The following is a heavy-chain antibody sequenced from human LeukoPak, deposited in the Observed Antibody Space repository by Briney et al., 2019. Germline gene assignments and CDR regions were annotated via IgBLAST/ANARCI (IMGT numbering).Heavy chain of an antibody. V-gene: IGHV3-74*01. CDR2: INSDGSST. CDR3: ARAHDYYDILTGYSYAFDI. Sequence: PGGSLRLSCAASGFTFSSYWMHWVRQAPGKGLVWVSRINSDGSSTSYADFVKGRFTISRENAKNTLYLQMNSLRAEDTAVYYCARAHDYYDILTGYSYAFDIWGQGTMVTVSS. J-gene: IGHJ3*02. CDR1: GFTFSSYW. D-gene: IGHD3-9*01.